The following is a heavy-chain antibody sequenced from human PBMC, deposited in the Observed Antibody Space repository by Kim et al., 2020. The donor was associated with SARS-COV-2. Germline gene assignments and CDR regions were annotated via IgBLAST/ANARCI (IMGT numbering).Heavy chain of an antibody. CDR2: INAGNGNT. J-gene: IGHJ5*02. D-gene: IGHD6-13*01. CDR3: ARDPLQGTRSYSSSWSNWFDP. CDR1: GYTFTSYA. Sequence: ASVKVSCKASGYTFTSYAMHWVRQAPGQRLEWMGWINAGNGNTKYSQKFQGRVTITRDTSASTAYMELSSLRSEDTAVYYCARDPLQGTRSYSSSWSNWFDPWGQGTLVTVSS. V-gene: IGHV1-3*01.